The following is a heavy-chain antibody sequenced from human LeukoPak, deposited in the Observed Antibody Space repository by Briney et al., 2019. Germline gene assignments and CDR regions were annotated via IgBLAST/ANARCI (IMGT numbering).Heavy chain of an antibody. Sequence: EASVKVSCKVSGYTLTELSMHWVRQAPGKGLEWMGGFDPEDGETIYAQKFQGRVTMTEDTSTDTAYMELSSLRSEDTAVYYCATDPTYYYDSSGYYPWGQGTLVTVSS. CDR1: GYTLTELS. J-gene: IGHJ5*02. CDR3: ATDPTYYYDSSGYYP. CDR2: FDPEDGET. D-gene: IGHD3-22*01. V-gene: IGHV1-24*01.